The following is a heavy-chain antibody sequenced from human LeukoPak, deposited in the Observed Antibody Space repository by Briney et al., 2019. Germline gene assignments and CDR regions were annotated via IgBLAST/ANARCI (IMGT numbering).Heavy chain of an antibody. V-gene: IGHV1-69*13. CDR1: GGTFSSYA. CDR3: ASHYDILTGAQRSNDAFDI. Sequence: ASVKVSCKASGGTFSSYAISWVRQAPGQGPEWMGGIIPIFGTANYAQKFQGRVTITADESTSTAYMELSSLRSEDTAVYYCASHYDILTGAQRSNDAFDIWGQGTMVTVSS. J-gene: IGHJ3*02. D-gene: IGHD3-9*01. CDR2: IIPIFGTA.